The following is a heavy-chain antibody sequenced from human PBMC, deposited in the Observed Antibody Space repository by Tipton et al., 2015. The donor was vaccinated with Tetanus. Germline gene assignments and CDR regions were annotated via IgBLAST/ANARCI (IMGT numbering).Heavy chain of an antibody. CDR1: GFTVTSTY. Sequence: QLVQSGGGLIQPGGSLRLSCAASGFTVTSTYMAWVRQAPGKGLEWVSYISTTSNTIYYADPVRGRFTISRDNAKNLLYLQMSRLRREDTAVYYCASSTVTRWGPGTLVTVSS. CDR3: ASSTVTR. D-gene: IGHD4-17*01. J-gene: IGHJ4*02. V-gene: IGHV3-48*01. CDR2: ISTTSNTI.